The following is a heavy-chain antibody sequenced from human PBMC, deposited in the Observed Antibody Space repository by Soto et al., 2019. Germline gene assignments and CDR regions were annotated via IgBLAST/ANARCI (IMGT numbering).Heavy chain of an antibody. CDR3: ARVGEDYYGSGSYHYYYGMDV. CDR1: GFTFSDYY. Sequence: GGSLRLSCAASGFTFSDYYMSWIRQAPGKGLEWVSYISSSSSYTNYADSVKGRFTISRDNAKNSLYLQMNSLRAEDTAVYYCARVGEDYYGSGSYHYYYGMDVWGQGTTVTVSS. J-gene: IGHJ6*02. CDR2: ISSSSSYT. V-gene: IGHV3-11*05. D-gene: IGHD3-10*01.